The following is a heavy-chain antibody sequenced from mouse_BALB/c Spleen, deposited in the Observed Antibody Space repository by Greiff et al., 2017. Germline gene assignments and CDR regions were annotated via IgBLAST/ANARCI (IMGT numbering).Heavy chain of an antibody. V-gene: IGHV1-39*01. D-gene: IGHD1-1*01. CDR2: INPYYGST. CDR3: ARNYGSSSPSWFAY. Sequence: EVQLQQTGPELVKPGASVKISCKAFGYSFTDYIMLWVKQSHGKSLEWIGNINPYYGSTSYNLKFKGKATLTVDESSSTAYMQLNSLTSEDSAVYYCARNYGSSSPSWFAYWGQGTLVTVSA. CDR1: GYSFTDYI. J-gene: IGHJ3*01.